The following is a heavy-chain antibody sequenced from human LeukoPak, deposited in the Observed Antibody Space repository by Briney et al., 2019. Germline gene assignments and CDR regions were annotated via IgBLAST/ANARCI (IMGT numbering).Heavy chain of an antibody. V-gene: IGHV3-30*01. D-gene: IGHD5-12*01. CDR3: ARVGRVWQPLGYFFDY. J-gene: IGHJ4*02. CDR2: ISYDGSNR. Sequence: GGSLRLSCAASGFTFSSYTMHWVRQAPGKGLEWVALISYDGSNRYYSDSVKGRSTISRDNSKSTLYLQMNSLRVEDTAVYYCARVGRVWQPLGYFFDYWGQGTLDTVSS. CDR1: GFTFSSYT.